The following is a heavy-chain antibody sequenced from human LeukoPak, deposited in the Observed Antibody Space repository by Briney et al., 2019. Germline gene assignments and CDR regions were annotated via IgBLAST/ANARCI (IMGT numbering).Heavy chain of an antibody. CDR2: IYASGGT. Sequence: SEPLSLTCTVSGGSISTYYWTWIRQPPGKRLEWIGYIYASGGTNYNPSLTSRVTMSIDTSKNQFSLKLSSVTAADTAVYYCARRTAVNYYYMDVWGKGTTVTVSS. D-gene: IGHD4-11*01. CDR3: ARRTAVNYYYMDV. CDR1: GGSISTYY. J-gene: IGHJ6*03. V-gene: IGHV4-4*09.